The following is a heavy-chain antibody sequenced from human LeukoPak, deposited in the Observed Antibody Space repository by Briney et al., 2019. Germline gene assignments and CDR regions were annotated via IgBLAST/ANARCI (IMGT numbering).Heavy chain of an antibody. CDR2: IYHSGST. J-gene: IGHJ5*02. CDR3: ARDLRVYYYDSSGLGP. D-gene: IGHD3-22*01. CDR1: GGSISSSNW. Sequence: SETLSLTCAVSGGSISSSNWWSWVRQPPGKGLEWIGEIYHSGSTNYNPSLKSRVTISVDKSKNQFSLKLSSVTAADTAVYYCARDLRVYYYDSSGLGPWGQGTLVTVSS. V-gene: IGHV4-4*02.